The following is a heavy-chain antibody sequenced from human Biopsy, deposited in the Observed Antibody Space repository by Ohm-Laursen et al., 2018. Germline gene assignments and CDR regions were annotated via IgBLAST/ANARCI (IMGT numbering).Heavy chain of an antibody. D-gene: IGHD1-26*01. CDR1: GYTFTDPY. CDR3: ARGGLNYWYFDL. J-gene: IGHJ2*01. Sequence: ASVKVSCKASGYTFTDPYMHWVRQAPGQGLEWMGWINPNSGGTNYAQKFQGRVTMTRDTSMSTAYMELNRLRSDDTAVYYCARGGLNYWYFDLWARGTLVTVSS. V-gene: IGHV1-2*02. CDR2: INPNSGGT.